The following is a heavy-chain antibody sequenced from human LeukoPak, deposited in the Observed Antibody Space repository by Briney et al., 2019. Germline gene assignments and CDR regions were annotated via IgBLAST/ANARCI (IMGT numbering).Heavy chain of an antibody. CDR1: GFTFSSYA. D-gene: IGHD5-18*01. CDR2: ISCSGGST. V-gene: IGHV3-23*01. Sequence: GGSLRLSCAASGFTFSSYAMSWVRQAPGKGLEWVSAISCSGGSTYYADSVKGRFTISRDNSKNTLYLQMNSLRAEDTAVYYCAKMIQLWFKDNYYFDYWGQGTLVTVSS. J-gene: IGHJ4*02. CDR3: AKMIQLWFKDNYYFDY.